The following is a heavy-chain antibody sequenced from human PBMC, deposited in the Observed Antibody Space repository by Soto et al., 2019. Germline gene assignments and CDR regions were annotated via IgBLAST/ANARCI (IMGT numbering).Heavy chain of an antibody. J-gene: IGHJ4*02. Sequence: ASVKVSCKASGYTFTSYYMHWVRQAPGRGLEWMGIINPSGGSTSYAQKFQGRVTMTRDTSTSTVYMELSSLRSEDTAVYYCVWATVTTVDYWGQGTLVTVSS. CDR3: VWATVTTVDY. CDR1: GYTFTSYY. V-gene: IGHV1-46*01. D-gene: IGHD4-17*01. CDR2: INPSGGST.